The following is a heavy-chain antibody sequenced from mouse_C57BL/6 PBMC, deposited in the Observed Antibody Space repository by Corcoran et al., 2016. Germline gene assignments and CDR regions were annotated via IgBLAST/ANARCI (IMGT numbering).Heavy chain of an antibody. CDR1: GYTFTSYD. V-gene: IGHV1-85*01. J-gene: IGHJ1*03. CDR3: AAPTAYGSSPNWYFDV. CDR2: IYPRDGST. D-gene: IGHD1-1*01. Sequence: QVQLQQSGPELVKPGASVKLSCKASGYTFTSYDINWVKQRPGQGLEWIGWIYPRDGSTKYNEKFKGKATLTVDTSSSTAYMELHSLTSEDSAVYFCAAPTAYGSSPNWYFDVWGTGTTVTVSS.